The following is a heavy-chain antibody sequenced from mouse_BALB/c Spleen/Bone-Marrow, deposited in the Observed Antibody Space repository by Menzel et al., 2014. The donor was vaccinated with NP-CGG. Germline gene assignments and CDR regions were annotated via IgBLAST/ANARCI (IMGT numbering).Heavy chain of an antibody. CDR3: ARDENYDIYWYFDV. V-gene: IGHV7-3*02. Sequence: EVQVVESGGGLVQPGGSLRLSCATSGFTFXDYYMSWVRQTPGKALEWLGFIRNKANGYTTDYSVSVKGRFTISRDNSQSILYHQMNTLRAEDSATYYCARDENYDIYWYFDVWGAGTTVTVSS. D-gene: IGHD1-1*01. CDR2: IRNKANGYTT. J-gene: IGHJ1*01. CDR1: GFTFXDYY.